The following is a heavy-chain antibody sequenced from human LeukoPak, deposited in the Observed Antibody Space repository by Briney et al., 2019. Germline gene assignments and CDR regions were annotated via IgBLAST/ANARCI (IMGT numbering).Heavy chain of an antibody. Sequence: SSQTLSLTCTVSGGSISSGGYYWSWIRQPPGKGLEWIGYIYHSGSTYYNPSLKSRVTISVDTSKNQFSLKLSSVTAADTAVYYCASLFEGYDILTGLPGFDPWGQGTLVTVSS. V-gene: IGHV4-30-2*01. CDR3: ASLFEGYDILTGLPGFDP. CDR2: IYHSGST. J-gene: IGHJ5*02. D-gene: IGHD3-9*01. CDR1: GGSISSGGYY.